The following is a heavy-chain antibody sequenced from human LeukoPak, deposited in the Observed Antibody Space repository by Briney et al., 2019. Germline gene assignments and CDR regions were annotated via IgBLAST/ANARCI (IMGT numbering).Heavy chain of an antibody. Sequence: PGGSLRLSCAASGFTFSNYVMHWVRQAPGKGLEFVSSITTDGGSTYYANSVTGRFTISRDNSNNTLYLQMGILRAEDMAVYFCARVRLAIVDCWGQGTLVTVSS. CDR2: ITTDGGST. J-gene: IGHJ4*02. CDR1: GFTFSNYV. D-gene: IGHD3-9*01. CDR3: ARVRLAIVDC. V-gene: IGHV3-64*01.